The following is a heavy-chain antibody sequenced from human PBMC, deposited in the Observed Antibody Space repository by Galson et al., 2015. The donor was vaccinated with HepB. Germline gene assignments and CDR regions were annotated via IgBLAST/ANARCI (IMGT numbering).Heavy chain of an antibody. D-gene: IGHD2-15*01. J-gene: IGHJ1*01. CDR3: ARGEGVVAATRYFQH. CDR1: GLTFSSYG. Sequence: SLRLSCAASGLTFSSYGMHWVRQAPGKGLGWVAVIWYDGSNKYYADSVKGRFTISRDNSKNTLYLQMNSLRAEDTAVYYCARGEGVVAATRYFQHWGQGTLVTVSS. V-gene: IGHV3-33*01. CDR2: IWYDGSNK.